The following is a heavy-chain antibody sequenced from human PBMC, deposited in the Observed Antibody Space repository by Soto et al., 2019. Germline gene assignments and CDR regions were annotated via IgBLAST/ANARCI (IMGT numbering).Heavy chain of an antibody. J-gene: IGHJ3*01. CDR2: IYNGGST. CDR1: GFTVSSNY. V-gene: IGHV3-53*01. CDR3: ASTYYDFWSGYYRHDAFDV. D-gene: IGHD3-3*01. Sequence: LRLSCAASGFTVSSNYMSWVRQAPGKGLEWVSVIYNGGSTYYADSVKGRFTISRDNSKNTLYLQMNSLRAEDTAVYYCASTYYDFWSGYYRHDAFDVWGQGTMVTVSS.